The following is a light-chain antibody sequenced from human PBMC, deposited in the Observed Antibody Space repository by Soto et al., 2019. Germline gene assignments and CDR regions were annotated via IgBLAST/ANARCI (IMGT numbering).Light chain of an antibody. V-gene: IGKV3-20*01. CDR3: QQYGSSPPRT. J-gene: IGKJ1*01. CDR1: QSVSNAI. CDR2: GAS. Sequence: ELVLTQSPGILSLSPGERATLSCRASQSVSNAILAWYPQKPGQAPRLLIYGASTRATDVPDRFSGSGSGADFTLSISRLEAEGFAVYYCQQYGSSPPRTFGQGTKVDI.